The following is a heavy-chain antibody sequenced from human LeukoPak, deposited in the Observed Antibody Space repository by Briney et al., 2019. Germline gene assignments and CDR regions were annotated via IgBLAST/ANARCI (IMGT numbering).Heavy chain of an antibody. V-gene: IGHV4-59*01. D-gene: IGHD3-16*01. J-gene: IGHJ5*02. CDR2: IYYNGVT. CDR3: ARLHALRAEEFDP. CDR1: GGSINNYY. Sequence: SETLSLTCTVSGGSINNYYWSWIRQPPGRGLEWLGYIYYNGVTNYNLSLKSRLTISVDTSKNQFSLKLTSVTAADTAVYYCARLHALRAEEFDPWGQGTLVTVSS.